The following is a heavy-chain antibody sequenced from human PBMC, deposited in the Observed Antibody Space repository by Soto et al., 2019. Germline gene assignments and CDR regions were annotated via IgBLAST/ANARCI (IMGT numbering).Heavy chain of an antibody. Sequence: SETLSLTCTVSGASMSEYFWIWIRQSPGKGLEWIGYIYYLGSTDYNPSLKSRVTISVDTSKRQFSLRLTSVTAADTAVYYCARDGYDGSGSPYPAFWGPGTQVTVSS. V-gene: IGHV4-59*01. CDR2: IYYLGST. D-gene: IGHD3-10*01. J-gene: IGHJ4*02. CDR1: GASMSEYF. CDR3: ARDGYDGSGSPYPAF.